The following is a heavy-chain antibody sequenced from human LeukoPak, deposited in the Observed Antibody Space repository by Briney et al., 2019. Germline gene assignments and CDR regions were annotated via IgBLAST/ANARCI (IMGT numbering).Heavy chain of an antibody. Sequence: GESLKISCKGSGYRFTSYWIGWVCQMPGKGLEWMGLIYPGDSDIRYSPSFQGQVTISVDKSISTAYLRWSSLRASDTAMYFCARRAGAYSFDVGGYNGPLDYWGQGTLVTVSS. J-gene: IGHJ4*02. D-gene: IGHD3-22*01. CDR1: GYRFTSYW. CDR3: ARRAGAYSFDVGGYNGPLDY. CDR2: IYPGDSDI. V-gene: IGHV5-51*01.